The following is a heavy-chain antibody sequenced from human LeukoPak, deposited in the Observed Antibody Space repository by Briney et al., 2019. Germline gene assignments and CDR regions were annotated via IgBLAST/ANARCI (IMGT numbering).Heavy chain of an antibody. Sequence: SETLSLTCTVSGGSISSNNYYWGWIRQPPGKGLEWIGSLYHIGSAYYNPSLKSRVTISMDVSKNHFSLKLSSVTAADTAVYYCARTYDYVWGSYRSHSFDSWGQGTLVTVSS. CDR1: GGSISSNNYY. V-gene: IGHV4-39*02. J-gene: IGHJ4*02. D-gene: IGHD3-16*02. CDR2: LYHIGSA. CDR3: ARTYDYVWGSYRSHSFDS.